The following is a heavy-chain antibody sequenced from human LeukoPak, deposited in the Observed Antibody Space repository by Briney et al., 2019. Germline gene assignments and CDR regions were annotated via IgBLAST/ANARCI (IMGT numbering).Heavy chain of an antibody. Sequence: SETLSLTCAVSGYSISSGYYWGWIRQPPGKGLEWIGSIYHSGSTYYNPSLKSQVTISVDTSKNQFSLKLSSVTAADTAVYYCARWAAAAGTRRYFDLWGRGTLVTVSS. J-gene: IGHJ2*01. D-gene: IGHD6-13*01. CDR3: ARWAAAAGTRRYFDL. CDR1: GYSISSGYY. V-gene: IGHV4-38-2*01. CDR2: IYHSGST.